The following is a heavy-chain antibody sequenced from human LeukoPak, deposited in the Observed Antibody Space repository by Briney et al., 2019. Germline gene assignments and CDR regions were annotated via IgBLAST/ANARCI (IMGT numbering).Heavy chain of an antibody. D-gene: IGHD3-22*01. V-gene: IGHV3-9*03. CDR1: GFTFDDYA. CDR3: AKGQKYYYDSSGYQIDAFDI. CDR2: ISWNSGSI. Sequence: PGRSLRLSCAASGFTFDDYAMHWVRQAPGKGLEWVSGISWNSGSIGYADSVKGRFTISRDNAKNSLYLQMNSLRAEDMALYYCAKGQKYYYDSSGYQIDAFDIWGQGTMVTVSS. J-gene: IGHJ3*02.